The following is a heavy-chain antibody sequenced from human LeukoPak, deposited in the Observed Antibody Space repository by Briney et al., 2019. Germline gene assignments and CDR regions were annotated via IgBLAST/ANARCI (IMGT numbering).Heavy chain of an antibody. CDR1: GYTFTSYY. J-gene: IGHJ4*02. D-gene: IGHD2-15*01. V-gene: IGHV1-46*01. CDR2: INPSGGST. Sequence: GASVKVSCKASGYTFTSYYMHWVRQAPGQGLEWMGIINPSGGSTSYAQKFQGRVTMTRDTSTSTVYMELSSLGSEDTAVYYCARTPIYCSGGSCPEFDYWGQGTLVTVSS. CDR3: ARTPIYCSGGSCPEFDY.